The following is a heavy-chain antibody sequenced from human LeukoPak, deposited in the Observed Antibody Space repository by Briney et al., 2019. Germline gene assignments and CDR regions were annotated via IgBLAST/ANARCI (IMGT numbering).Heavy chain of an antibody. Sequence: GGSLRLSCAASGFTFNNYNMKWVRQAPGKGLEWVASISSTSSYIYYADSVKGRFTISRDNAKNSLYLQMNSLRAEDTAVYYCARARGEYCSGGSCYPSYYFDYWGQGTLVTVSS. CDR3: ARARGEYCSGGSCYPSYYFDY. V-gene: IGHV3-21*01. J-gene: IGHJ4*02. CDR1: GFTFNNYN. CDR2: ISSTSSYI. D-gene: IGHD2-15*01.